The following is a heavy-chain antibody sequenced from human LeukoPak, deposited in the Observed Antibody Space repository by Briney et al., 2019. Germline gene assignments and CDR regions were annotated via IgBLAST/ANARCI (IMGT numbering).Heavy chain of an antibody. Sequence: PGGSPRLSCAASGFTVTNNYISWVRQAPGKGLEWVSVIYSGGSTYYADSVKGRFTISRDNSKNTLYLQMNSLRAEDTAVYYCARDAFDIWGQGTMVTVSS. CDR3: ARDAFDI. CDR2: IYSGGST. V-gene: IGHV3-66*02. CDR1: GFTVTNNY. J-gene: IGHJ3*02.